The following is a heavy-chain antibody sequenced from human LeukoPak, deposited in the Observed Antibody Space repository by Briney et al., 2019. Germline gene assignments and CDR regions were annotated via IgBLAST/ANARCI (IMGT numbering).Heavy chain of an antibody. V-gene: IGHV3-7*03. D-gene: IGHD5-12*01. CDR2: IKQDGGEK. CDR1: GITFSRYW. Sequence: GGSLRLSCADSGITFSRYWMSWVRQAPGKGLEWVANIKQDGGEKYYVDSVKGRFTISRDNAKNSLYLQMNSLRVEDTAVYYCARGGRGYEVDYWGQGTLVTVSS. J-gene: IGHJ4*02. CDR3: ARGGRGYEVDY.